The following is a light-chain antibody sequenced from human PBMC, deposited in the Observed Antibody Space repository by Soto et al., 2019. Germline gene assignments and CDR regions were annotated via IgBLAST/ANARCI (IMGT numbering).Light chain of an antibody. Sequence: QSVLTQPPSASGTRGQRITMSCSGSSSKLGSHCVDWYQQVPGTAPKCLIQRNNQRPSGVPDRLSGSKSGTSASLAIRGLRSEDEAAYSCAAWDDSLSGLVFGPGTKVPLL. CDR2: RNN. CDR3: AAWDDSLSGLV. J-gene: IGLJ1*01. V-gene: IGLV1-47*01. CDR1: SSKLGSHC.